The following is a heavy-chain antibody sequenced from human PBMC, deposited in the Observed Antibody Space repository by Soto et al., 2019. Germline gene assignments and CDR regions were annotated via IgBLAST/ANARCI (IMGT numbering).Heavy chain of an antibody. D-gene: IGHD3-10*01. Sequence: EVQLVESGGGLVQPGGSLRLSCAASGFTFSSYSMNWVRQAPGKGLEWVSYISSSSSTIYYADSAKGRFTISRDNAKNSLYLQMNSLRDEDTAVYYCARGRVTMVRGVEPDFDYWGQGTLVTVSS. CDR3: ARGRVTMVRGVEPDFDY. CDR1: GFTFSSYS. CDR2: ISSSSSTI. V-gene: IGHV3-48*02. J-gene: IGHJ4*02.